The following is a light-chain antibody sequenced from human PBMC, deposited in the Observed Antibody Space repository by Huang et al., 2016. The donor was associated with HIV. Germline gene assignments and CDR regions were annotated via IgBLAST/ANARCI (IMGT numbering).Light chain of an antibody. Sequence: IVMTQSPVTLSVSPGERAALSCRAGQSIKSNLAWYQQKPGQAPRSLSYGASTRATGVPARFRGSGSGTEFTLTINNLQSDDFAVYNCQQYDYWPPVTFGQGTKV. CDR1: QSIKSN. CDR3: QQYDYWPPVT. V-gene: IGKV3-15*01. J-gene: IGKJ1*01. CDR2: GAS.